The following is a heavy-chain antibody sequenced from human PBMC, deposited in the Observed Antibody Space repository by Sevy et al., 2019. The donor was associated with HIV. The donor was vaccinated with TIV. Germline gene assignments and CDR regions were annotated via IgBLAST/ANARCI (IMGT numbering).Heavy chain of an antibody. D-gene: IGHD6-19*01. CDR2: IYYSGST. J-gene: IGHJ4*02. CDR1: GGSVSSGSYY. CDR3: AREGVGEGSGWSDLSGIFDY. V-gene: IGHV4-61*01. Sequence: SETLSLTCTVSGGSVSSGSYYWSWIRQPPGKGLEWIGYIYYSGSTNYNPSLKGRVTISVGTSKNQFSLKLSSVTAADTAVYYCAREGVGEGSGWSDLSGIFDYWGQGTLVTVSS.